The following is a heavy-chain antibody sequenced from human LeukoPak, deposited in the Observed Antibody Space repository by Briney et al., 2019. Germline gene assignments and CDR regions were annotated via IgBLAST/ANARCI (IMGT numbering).Heavy chain of an antibody. D-gene: IGHD5/OR15-5a*01. CDR2: IYHSGST. Sequence: PSETLSLTCAVSGYSISSGYYWGWIRQPPGKGLEWIGSIYHSGSTYYNPSLKSRVTISVDTSKNQFSLKLSSVTAADTAVYYCARVVSQAGDNWFDPWGQGTLVTVSS. CDR1: GYSISSGYY. J-gene: IGHJ5*02. V-gene: IGHV4-38-2*01. CDR3: ARVVSQAGDNWFDP.